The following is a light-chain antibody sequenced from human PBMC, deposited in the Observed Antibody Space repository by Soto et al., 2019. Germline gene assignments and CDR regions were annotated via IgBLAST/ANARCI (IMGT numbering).Light chain of an antibody. CDR1: QGISSA. CDR3: QQFNRYT. V-gene: IGKV1-13*02. CDR2: DAS. Sequence: ALQLTQSPSSLSASVGDRVTITCRASQGISSALAWYQQKPGKAPKLLIYDASSLESGVPSRFSGSGSGTDFTLTISSLQPEDFATYYCQQFNRYTFGQGTKLEIK. J-gene: IGKJ2*01.